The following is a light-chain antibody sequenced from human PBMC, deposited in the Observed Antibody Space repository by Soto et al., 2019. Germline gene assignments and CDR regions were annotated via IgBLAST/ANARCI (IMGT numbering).Light chain of an antibody. J-gene: IGKJ1*01. CDR2: GAS. CDR3: QQYDSWPPT. V-gene: IGKV3-15*01. Sequence: EIVMTQSPATLSVSPGERATLSCRASQSVSSNLAWYQQKPVQTPRLLFNGASTRATGIPARFTGSGSGTEFILTISSLQSEDFAVYYCQQYDSWPPTFGQGTKV. CDR1: QSVSSN.